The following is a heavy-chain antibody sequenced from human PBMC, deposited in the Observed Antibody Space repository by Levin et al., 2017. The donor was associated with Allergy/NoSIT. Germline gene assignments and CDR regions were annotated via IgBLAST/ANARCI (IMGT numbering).Heavy chain of an antibody. CDR3: AKSIASRRGFDY. V-gene: IGHV3-23*01. Sequence: ETLPLTCAASGFSFGTYAMTWVRQAPGKGLEWVSALSGGGDRTYYADSVKGRFTISRDNSKNTLYLQMNSLRAEDTAIYFCAKSIASRRGFDYWGLGTLVTVSS. J-gene: IGHJ4*02. D-gene: IGHD6-6*01. CDR2: LSGGGDRT. CDR1: GFSFGTYA.